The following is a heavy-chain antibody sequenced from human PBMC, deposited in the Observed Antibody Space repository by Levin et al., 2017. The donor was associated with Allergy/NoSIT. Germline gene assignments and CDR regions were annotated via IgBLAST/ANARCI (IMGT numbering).Heavy chain of an antibody. D-gene: IGHD1-14*01. CDR2: INGHNGDT. Sequence: GESLKISCKASGYTFSTYGISWVRQAPGRGLEWMGWINGHNGDTWYAQSLQDRVTMTKDTSTSTAYMELRGLRSDDTAVYYCSRGRTVSGVLTETGSLFDSWGQGTLVTVSS. CDR1: GYTFSTYG. CDR3: SRGRTVSGVLTETGSLFDS. V-gene: IGHV1-18*01. J-gene: IGHJ4*02.